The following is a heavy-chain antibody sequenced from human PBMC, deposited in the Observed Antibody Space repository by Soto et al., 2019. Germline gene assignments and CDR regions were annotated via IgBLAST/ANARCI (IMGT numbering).Heavy chain of an antibody. CDR2: IYSGGST. Sequence: EVQLLESGGGLVQPGGSLRLSCAASGFTFSTYDVIWVRQAPGKGLEWVSIIYSGGSTYYADSVKGRFTISRDSSQNTLDLQMNSLAAEDTAVYYCVREGKSSASCNTGCHFDYWGQGTLVTVSS. J-gene: IGHJ4*02. CDR3: VREGKSSASCNTGCHFDY. CDR1: GFTFSTYD. V-gene: IGHV3-23*01. D-gene: IGHD2-2*02.